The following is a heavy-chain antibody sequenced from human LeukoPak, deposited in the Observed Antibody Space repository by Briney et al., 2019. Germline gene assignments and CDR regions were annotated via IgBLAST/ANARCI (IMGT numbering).Heavy chain of an antibody. D-gene: IGHD2-15*01. V-gene: IGHV4-31*03. CDR2: IYYSGST. CDR1: GGSISSGGYY. CDR3: ARESVVVAATPYNWFDP. J-gene: IGHJ5*02. Sequence: SETLSLTCTVSGGSISSGGYYWSWIRQHPGKGLEWIGYIYYSGSTYYNPSLKSRVTISVDTSKNQFSLKLSSVTAADTAVYYCARESVVVAATPYNWFDPWGQGTLVTVSS.